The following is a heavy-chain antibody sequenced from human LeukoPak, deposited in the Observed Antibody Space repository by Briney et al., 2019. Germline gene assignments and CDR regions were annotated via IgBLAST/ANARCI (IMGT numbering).Heavy chain of an antibody. Sequence: ASVKVSCKASGYTFTSYYMHWVRQAPGQGLEWMGIINPSGGSTSYAQKFQGRVTMARDTSTSTVYMELSSLRSEDTAVYYCARGLVVGRGMGYGMDVWGQGTTVTVSS. CDR2: INPSGGST. V-gene: IGHV1-46*01. CDR3: ARGLVVGRGMGYGMDV. CDR1: GYTFTSYY. J-gene: IGHJ6*02. D-gene: IGHD2-2*01.